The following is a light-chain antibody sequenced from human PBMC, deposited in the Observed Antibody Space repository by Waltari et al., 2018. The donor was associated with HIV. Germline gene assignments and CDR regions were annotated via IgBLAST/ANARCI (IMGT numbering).Light chain of an antibody. CDR2: DVN. J-gene: IGLJ2*01. CDR3: CSYAGSSTVV. CDR1: SSDVGDYTY. V-gene: IGLV2-23*02. Sequence: QSALTQPASVSGSPGQSITISCTGPSSDVGDYTYVPWYQQPPSKYPNLMIYDVNKRPSGVSNRFSGSKSGNTASLTISGLQAEDEAYYYCCSYAGSSTVVFGGGTKLTVL.